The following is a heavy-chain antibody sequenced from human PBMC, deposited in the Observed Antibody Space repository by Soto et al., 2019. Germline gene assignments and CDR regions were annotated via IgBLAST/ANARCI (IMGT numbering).Heavy chain of an antibody. D-gene: IGHD2-15*01. CDR3: ARGRIGSAF. Sequence: QVQLVQSGAEVKKPGASVRVTCKTSGYTFTDYDVSWVRQASGQGLEWLGWMSPNSGKTGYVDKFQGRVTMTANTSLSTAYMELHSLRSEDTAIYFCARGRIGSAFWGQGTLVTVSS. V-gene: IGHV1-8*01. J-gene: IGHJ4*02. CDR2: MSPNSGKT. CDR1: GYTFTDYD.